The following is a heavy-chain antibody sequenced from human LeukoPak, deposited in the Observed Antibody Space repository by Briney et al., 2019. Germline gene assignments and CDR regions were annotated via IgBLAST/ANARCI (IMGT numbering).Heavy chain of an antibody. Sequence: RMSGPTLVNPTQILTLTCTFSGFSLSTSGMRGSWIRQPPGKALEWLARIDWDDDKFYSTSLKTRLTISKDTSKNRVVLTMTNMDPVDTATYYCARIRGRGYSYGYDYWGQGTLVTVSS. D-gene: IGHD5-18*01. J-gene: IGHJ4*02. CDR3: ARIRGRGYSYGYDY. CDR2: IDWDDDK. V-gene: IGHV2-70*17. CDR1: GFSLSTSGMR.